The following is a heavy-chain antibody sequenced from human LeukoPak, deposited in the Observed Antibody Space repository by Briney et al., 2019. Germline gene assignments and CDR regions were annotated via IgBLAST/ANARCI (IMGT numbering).Heavy chain of an antibody. Sequence: HPGRSLRLSCAASGFTFDDYAMHWVRQRPGKGLEWVSSISWDSGSRVYADSVKGRFSISRDNAKNSLYLQMSSLTPEDTALYYCIKDLRLDLHFDTFDIWGQGTLVTVSS. CDR1: GFTFDDYA. V-gene: IGHV3-9*01. J-gene: IGHJ3*02. CDR2: ISWDSGSR. D-gene: IGHD1-7*01. CDR3: IKDLRLDLHFDTFDI.